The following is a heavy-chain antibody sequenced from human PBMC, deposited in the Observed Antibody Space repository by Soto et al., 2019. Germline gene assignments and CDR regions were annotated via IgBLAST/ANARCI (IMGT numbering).Heavy chain of an antibody. Sequence: PVGSLRLSCAASGFTFSSYAMHWVRQAPGKGLEWVAVISYDGSDKYYADSVKGRFTISRDNSKNTLYLQMNSLRAEDTAVYYCAREAPYYDFWSGAPFDPWGQGT. V-gene: IGHV3-30-3*01. D-gene: IGHD3-3*01. CDR3: AREAPYYDFWSGAPFDP. CDR2: ISYDGSDK. CDR1: GFTFSSYA. J-gene: IGHJ5*02.